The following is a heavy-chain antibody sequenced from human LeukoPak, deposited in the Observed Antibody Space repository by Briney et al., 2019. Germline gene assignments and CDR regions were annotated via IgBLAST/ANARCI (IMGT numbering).Heavy chain of an antibody. J-gene: IGHJ4*02. Sequence: SETLSLTCTVSGGSISSYYWSWIRQPAGKGLEWIGRIYNSGSTNYNPSLKSRVTMSVDTSKNQFSLKLSSVTAADTAVYYCARGTRTPYSSSAGGDYYFDYWGQGTLVTVSS. D-gene: IGHD6-6*01. CDR2: IYNSGST. CDR3: ARGTRTPYSSSAGGDYYFDY. V-gene: IGHV4-4*07. CDR1: GGSISSYY.